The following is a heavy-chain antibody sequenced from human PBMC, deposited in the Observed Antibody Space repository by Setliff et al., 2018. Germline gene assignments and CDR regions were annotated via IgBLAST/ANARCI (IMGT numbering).Heavy chain of an antibody. J-gene: IGHJ6*03. V-gene: IGHV1-69*05. CDR3: ARGLIAYASWYPNKHTYYYYMDV. Sequence: SVKVSCKASRGTFSSYGITWVRQAPGQGFEWMGGIIPIFGTTDYAQKFQGRVNMTRDTSTSTVYMELRSLKSEDTATYFCARGLIAYASWYPNKHTYYYYMDVWGKGTTVTVSS. D-gene: IGHD6-13*01. CDR1: RGTFSSYG. CDR2: IIPIFGTT.